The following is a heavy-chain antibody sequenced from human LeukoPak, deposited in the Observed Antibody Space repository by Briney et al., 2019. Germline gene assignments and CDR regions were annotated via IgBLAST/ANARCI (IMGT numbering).Heavy chain of an antibody. CDR3: ARTAMVDHGYYFDY. D-gene: IGHD5-18*01. J-gene: IGHJ4*02. CDR1: GGSISSSSYY. V-gene: IGHV4-39*07. CDR2: IYYSGST. Sequence: PSETLSLTCTVSGGSISSSSYYWGWIRQPPGKGLEWIGSIYYSGSTYYNPSLKSRVTISVDTSKNQFSLKLSSVTAADTAVYYCARTAMVDHGYYFDYWGQGTLVTVSS.